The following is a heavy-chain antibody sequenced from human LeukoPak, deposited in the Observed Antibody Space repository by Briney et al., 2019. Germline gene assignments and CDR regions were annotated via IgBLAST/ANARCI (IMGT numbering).Heavy chain of an antibody. CDR3: ARDGDYYDSSGYPDY. D-gene: IGHD3-22*01. V-gene: IGHV1-18*01. CDR2: ISAYNGNT. CDR1: GYTFTSYG. J-gene: IGHJ4*02. Sequence: ASVKVSCKASGYTFTSYGISWVRQAPGQGLEWMGWISAYNGNTKYAQKLQGRVTMTTDTSTSTAYMELRSLRSDDTAVYYCARDGDYYDSSGYPDYWGQGTLVTVSS.